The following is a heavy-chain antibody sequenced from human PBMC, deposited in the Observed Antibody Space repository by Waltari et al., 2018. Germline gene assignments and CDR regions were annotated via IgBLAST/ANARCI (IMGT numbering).Heavy chain of an antibody. Sequence: QLQLQESGSGLVKPSQTLSLTCAVSGGSISSGGYSWSWIRQPPGKGLEWIGYIYHSGSTYYNPSLKSRVTISVDRSKNQFSLKLSSVTAADTAVYYCATSARAFYGVYSGYDFDIWGQGTMVTVSS. CDR3: ATSARAFYGVYSGYDFDI. J-gene: IGHJ3*02. V-gene: IGHV4-30-2*01. CDR1: GGSISSGGYS. CDR2: IYHSGST. D-gene: IGHD5-12*01.